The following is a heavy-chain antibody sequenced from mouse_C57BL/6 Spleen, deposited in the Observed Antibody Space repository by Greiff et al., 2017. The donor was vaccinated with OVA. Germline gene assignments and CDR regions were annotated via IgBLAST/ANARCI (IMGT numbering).Heavy chain of an antibody. J-gene: IGHJ2*01. CDR3: ASEDYDEGYFDY. V-gene: IGHV1-22*01. CDR1: GYTFTDYN. D-gene: IGHD2-4*01. CDR2: INPNNGGT. Sequence: VQLKQSGPELVKPGASVKMSCKASGYTFTDYNMHWVKQSHGKSLEWIGYINPNNGGTSYNQKFKGKATLTVNKSSSTAYMELRSLTSEDSAVYYCASEDYDEGYFDYWGQGTTLTVSS.